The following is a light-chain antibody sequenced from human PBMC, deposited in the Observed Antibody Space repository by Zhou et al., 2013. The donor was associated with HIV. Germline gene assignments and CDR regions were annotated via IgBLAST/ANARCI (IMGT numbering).Light chain of an antibody. V-gene: IGKV2-29*03. CDR3: MQGIQLPYT. J-gene: IGKJ2*01. Sequence: DIVMTQTPLSLSVTPGQPASISCKSSQSLLHSDGKTYLYWYLQKPGQSPQLLIYEVSSRFSGVPDRFSGSGSGTDFTLKISRWRLRMLGYYCMQGIQLPYTVGQGTKLEIK. CDR1: QSLLHSDGKTY. CDR2: EVS.